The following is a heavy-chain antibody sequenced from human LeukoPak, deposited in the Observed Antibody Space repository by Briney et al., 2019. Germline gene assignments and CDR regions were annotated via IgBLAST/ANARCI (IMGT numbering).Heavy chain of an antibody. J-gene: IGHJ4*02. D-gene: IGHD3-22*01. CDR3: ARDDYYDTSGYRD. Sequence: GGSLRLSCAASGFTFSSYGMHWVRQAPGKGLEWVAVISYDVGKKYYADSVKGRFTISRDNSKNTLYLQMNSLRAEDTAVYYCARDDYYDTSGYRDWGQGTLVTVSS. CDR2: ISYDVGKK. CDR1: GFTFSSYG. V-gene: IGHV3-30*03.